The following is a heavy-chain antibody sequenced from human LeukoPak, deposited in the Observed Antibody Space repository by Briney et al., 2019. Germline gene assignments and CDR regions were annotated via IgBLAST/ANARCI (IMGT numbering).Heavy chain of an antibody. J-gene: IGHJ4*02. D-gene: IGHD5-24*01. V-gene: IGHV3-53*01. CDR2: FYSGGRT. Sequence: SLRPSCAVSGFTVTSKYMSWVRQAPGKGLGWVSVFYSGGRTYYADSVKGRFTISRDNSKNTLYLQMNSLRAEDTAVYYCARGDGYNYFESWGQGTLVTVSS. CDR1: GFTVTSKY. CDR3: ARGDGYNYFES.